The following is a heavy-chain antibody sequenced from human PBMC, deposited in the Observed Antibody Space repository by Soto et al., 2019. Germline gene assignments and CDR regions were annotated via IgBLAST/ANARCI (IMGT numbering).Heavy chain of an antibody. D-gene: IGHD6-19*01. CDR3: ARILFGRSVAGGYFYMDV. CDR1: GFSLSNGKVG. CDR2: IFSNDEK. J-gene: IGHJ6*03. Sequence: HVTLKESGPVLVKPTETLTLTCTVSGFSLSNGKVGVSWIRQPPGKALEGLAHIFSNDEKSYRTYLKSRLNISEDTSKSQVVLTMTNVDPVDTATYYCARILFGRSVAGGYFYMDVWGKGTTVTVSS. V-gene: IGHV2-26*01.